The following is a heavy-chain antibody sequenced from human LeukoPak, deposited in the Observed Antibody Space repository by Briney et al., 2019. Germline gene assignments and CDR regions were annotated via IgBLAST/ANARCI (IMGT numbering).Heavy chain of an antibody. CDR2: ISGSGGST. CDR3: AKMGEEGGAIDY. D-gene: IGHD4/OR15-4a*01. CDR1: GFTFSSYA. V-gene: IGHV3-23*01. Sequence: GGSLRLSCAASGFTFSSYAMSWVRPAPGKGLEWVSAISGSGGSTYYADSVKGRFTISRDNSKNTLYLQMNSLRAEDTAVYYCAKMGEEGGAIDYWGQGTLVTVSS. J-gene: IGHJ4*02.